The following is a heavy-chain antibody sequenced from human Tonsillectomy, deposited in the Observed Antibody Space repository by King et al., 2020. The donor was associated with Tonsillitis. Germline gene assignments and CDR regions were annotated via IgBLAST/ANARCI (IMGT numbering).Heavy chain of an antibody. Sequence: VQLVESGGGVVQPGRSLRLSCAASGFTFSSYAMHWVRQAPGRGLEWVAVISSDGRNKYYADSVQGRFTMSRQNSKSTLYLQMNTLRAEDTAVYYCERDPGVGWYCEYGGQGTGVTVSS. CDR2: ISSDGRNK. CDR3: ERDPGVGWYCEY. CDR1: GFTFSSYA. D-gene: IGHD6-19*01. J-gene: IGHJ4*02. V-gene: IGHV3-33*05.